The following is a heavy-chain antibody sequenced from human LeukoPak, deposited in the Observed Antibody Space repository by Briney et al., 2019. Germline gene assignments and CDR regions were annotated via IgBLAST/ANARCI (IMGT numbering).Heavy chain of an antibody. Sequence: GESLKISCKGSGYSFTSYWIGWVRQMPGKGLEWMGIIYPGDSDTRYSPSFQGQVTISADKSISTAYLQWSSLKASDTAMYYCAKHWVGGYCSSTSCYTGLDYWGQGTLVTVSS. J-gene: IGHJ4*02. CDR1: GYSFTSYW. CDR2: IYPGDSDT. CDR3: AKHWVGGYCSSTSCYTGLDY. V-gene: IGHV5-51*01. D-gene: IGHD2-2*02.